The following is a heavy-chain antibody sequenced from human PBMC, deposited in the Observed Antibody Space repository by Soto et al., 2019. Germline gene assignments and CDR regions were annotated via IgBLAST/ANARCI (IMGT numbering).Heavy chain of an antibody. J-gene: IGHJ6*02. CDR2: ISYDGSNK. V-gene: IGHV3-30*18. CDR1: GFTFSSYG. CDR3: AKSGAHYYYGMDV. Sequence: QVQLVESGGGVVQPGRSLGLSCAASGFTFSSYGMHWVRQAPGKGLEWVAVISYDGSNKYYADSVKGRFTISRDNSKNTLYLQMNSLRAEDTAVYYCAKSGAHYYYGMDVWGQGTTVTVSS. D-gene: IGHD3-10*01.